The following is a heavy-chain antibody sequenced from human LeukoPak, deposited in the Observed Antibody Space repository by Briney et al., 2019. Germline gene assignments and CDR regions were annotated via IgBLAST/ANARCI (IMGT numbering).Heavy chain of an antibody. V-gene: IGHV1-69*05. Sequence: SVKVSCKASGGTFSSYAISWVRQAPGQGLEWMGGIIPIFGTANYARKFQGRVTITTDESTSTAYMELSSLRSEDTAVYYCAIKYCSGGSCYNYYYYMEGWGKGTTVTVSS. J-gene: IGHJ6*03. CDR2: IIPIFGTA. CDR3: AIKYCSGGSCYNYYYYMEG. CDR1: GGTFSSYA. D-gene: IGHD2-15*01.